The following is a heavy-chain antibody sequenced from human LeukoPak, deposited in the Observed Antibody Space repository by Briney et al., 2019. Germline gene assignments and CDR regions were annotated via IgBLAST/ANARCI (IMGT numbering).Heavy chain of an antibody. CDR1: GFTFGDYA. D-gene: IGHD5-18*01. CDR3: TRDVDTAMDPSYYYYMDV. V-gene: IGHV3-49*03. J-gene: IGHJ6*03. Sequence: GGSLRLSCTASGFTFGDYAMSWFRQAPGKGLEWVGFIRSKAYGGTTEYAASVKGRFTISRDDSKSIAYLQMNSLKAEDTAVYYCTRDVDTAMDPSYYYYMDVWGKGTTVTVSS. CDR2: IRSKAYGGTT.